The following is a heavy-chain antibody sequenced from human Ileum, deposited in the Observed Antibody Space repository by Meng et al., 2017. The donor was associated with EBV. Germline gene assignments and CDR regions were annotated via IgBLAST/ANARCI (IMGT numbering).Heavy chain of an antibody. CDR2: ITSSGHAV. J-gene: IGHJ4*02. CDR1: GFTFSDYY. V-gene: IGHV3-11*01. Sequence: QVNLLGSGGGLVKPGGSLRLSCAASGFTFSDYYMSWIRQAPGKGLEWLSYITSSGHAVEYADSVKGRFTISRDNAKNSLYLQMNSLRAEDTAVYYCARENSGGFSGCDYWGQGTLVTVSS. CDR3: ARENSGGFSGCDY. D-gene: IGHD5-12*01.